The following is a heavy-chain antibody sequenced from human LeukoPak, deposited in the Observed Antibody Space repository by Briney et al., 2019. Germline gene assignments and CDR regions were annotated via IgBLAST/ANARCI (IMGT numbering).Heavy chain of an antibody. J-gene: IGHJ5*02. CDR2: IYNSRST. V-gene: IGHV4-4*07. Sequence: SGTLSLTRTVSVGSICSYYWSWIRPPARKGLGWIGRIYNSRSTNYNPSLKSRVTMSVDTSKNQFTLKLSSVTAADTAVYYCAREVAVAGGFDPSGQGTLVTVSS. CDR3: AREVAVAGGFDP. D-gene: IGHD6-19*01. CDR1: VGSICSYY.